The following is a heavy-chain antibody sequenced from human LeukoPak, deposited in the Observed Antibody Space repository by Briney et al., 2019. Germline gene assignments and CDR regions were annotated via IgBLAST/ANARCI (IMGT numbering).Heavy chain of an antibody. CDR1: GFTFSRYW. CDR2: IKQDGSEK. Sequence: PGGSLRLSCAASGFTFSRYWMSWVRQVPRKGLEWVANIKQDGSEKYYVDSVKGRFTISRDNAKNSLYLQMNSLRAEDTAVYYCARKDSSGWEIDYYFDYWGQGTLVTVSS. J-gene: IGHJ4*02. V-gene: IGHV3-7*03. D-gene: IGHD6-19*01. CDR3: ARKDSSGWEIDYYFDY.